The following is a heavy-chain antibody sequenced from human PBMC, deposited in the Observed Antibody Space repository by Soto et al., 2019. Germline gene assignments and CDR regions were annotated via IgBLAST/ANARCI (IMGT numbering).Heavy chain of an antibody. V-gene: IGHV3-21*06. CDR2: ISSTTNYI. J-gene: IGHJ4*02. Sequence: VQLVESGGGVVQPGRSLRLSCAASGFTFTRFSMNWVRQAPGKGLEWVSSISSTTNYIYYGDSMKGRFTISRDNAKNSLYLEMNSLRAEDTAVYYCARESEDLTSNFDYWGQGTLVTVSS. CDR3: ARESEDLTSNFDY. CDR1: GFTFTRFS.